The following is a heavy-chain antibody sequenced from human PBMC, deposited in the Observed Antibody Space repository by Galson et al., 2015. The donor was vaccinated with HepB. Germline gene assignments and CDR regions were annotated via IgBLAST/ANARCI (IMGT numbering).Heavy chain of an antibody. CDR2: INPSGGST. CDR1: GYTFTSYY. Sequence: SVKVSCKASGYTFTSYYMHWVRQAPGQGLEWMGIINPSGGSTSYAQKFQGRVTMTRDTSTSTVYMELSSLRSEDTAVYYCARDIVGGSSWYGRGREYFQHWGQGTLVTVSS. V-gene: IGHV1-46*01. D-gene: IGHD6-13*01. CDR3: ARDIVGGSSWYGRGREYFQH. J-gene: IGHJ1*01.